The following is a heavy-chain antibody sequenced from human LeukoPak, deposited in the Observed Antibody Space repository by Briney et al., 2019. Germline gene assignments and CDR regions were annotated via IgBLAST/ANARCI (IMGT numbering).Heavy chain of an antibody. CDR3: ARPRLFDAFDI. J-gene: IGHJ3*02. Sequence: PGGSLRLSCVGSGFIFSSYDMGWVRQAPGKGLEWVSSISRAGDRTYYEDSVKGRFTISRDNSRNTMYLQMNSLRAEDTAVYYCARPRLFDAFDIWGQGTMVTVSS. CDR2: ISRAGDRT. CDR1: GFIFSSYD. V-gene: IGHV3-23*01. D-gene: IGHD3-22*01.